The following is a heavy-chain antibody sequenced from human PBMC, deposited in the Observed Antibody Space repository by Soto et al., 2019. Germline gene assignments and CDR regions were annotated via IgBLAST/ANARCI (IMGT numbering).Heavy chain of an antibody. CDR2: IDPSDSYT. J-gene: IGHJ4*02. CDR1: GYSFTSYW. V-gene: IGHV5-10-1*01. Sequence: GESLKISCKGSGYSFTSYWISWVRQMPGKGLEWMGRIDPSDSYTNYSPSFQGHVTISADKSISTAYLQWSSLKASDTAMYYCAIHGRYYGSRSSQNWCQGTLVTVFS. CDR3: AIHGRYYGSRSSQN. D-gene: IGHD3-10*01.